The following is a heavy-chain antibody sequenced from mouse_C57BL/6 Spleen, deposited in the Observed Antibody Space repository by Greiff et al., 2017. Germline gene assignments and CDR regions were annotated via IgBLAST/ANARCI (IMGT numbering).Heavy chain of an antibody. CDR1: GYTFTSYG. CDR2: IYPRSGNT. Sequence: QVHVKQSGAELARPGASVKLSCKASGYTFTSYGISWVKQRTGQGLEWIGEIYPRSGNTYYNEKFKGKATLTADKSSSTAYMELRSLTSEDSAVYFCARGGRAYGNYSWFAYWGQGTLVTVSA. D-gene: IGHD2-1*01. J-gene: IGHJ3*01. V-gene: IGHV1-81*01. CDR3: ARGGRAYGNYSWFAY.